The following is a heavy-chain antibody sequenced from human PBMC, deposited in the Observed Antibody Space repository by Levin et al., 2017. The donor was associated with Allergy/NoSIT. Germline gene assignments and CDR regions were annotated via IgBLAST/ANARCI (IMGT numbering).Heavy chain of an antibody. CDR2: ISYDGSNK. J-gene: IGHJ4*02. V-gene: IGHV3-30*18. Sequence: PGGSLRLSCAASGFTFSSYGMHWVRQAPGKGLEWVAVISYDGSNKYYADSVKGRFTISRDNSKNTLYLQMNSLRAEDTAVYYCAKSIVGATDYWGQGTLVTVSS. CDR1: GFTFSSYG. D-gene: IGHD1-26*01. CDR3: AKSIVGATDY.